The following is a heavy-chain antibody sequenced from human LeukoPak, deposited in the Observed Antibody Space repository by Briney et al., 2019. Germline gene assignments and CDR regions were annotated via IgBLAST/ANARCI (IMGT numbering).Heavy chain of an antibody. J-gene: IGHJ4*02. CDR1: GYTFTSYY. CDR2: INPNSGGT. V-gene: IGHV1-2*02. D-gene: IGHD2-2*01. CDR3: ARGQAYCSSTSCYPDY. Sequence: ASVKVSCKASGYTFTSYYMHWVRQAPGQGLEWMGWINPNSGGTNYAQKFQGRVTMTRDTSISTAYMELSRLRSDDTAVYYCARGQAYCSSTSCYPDYWGQGTLVTVSS.